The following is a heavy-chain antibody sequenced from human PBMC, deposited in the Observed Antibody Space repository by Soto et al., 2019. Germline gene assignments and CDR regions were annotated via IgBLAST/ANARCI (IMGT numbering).Heavy chain of an antibody. Sequence: EVQLLESGGDVVRPGGSLRLSCAASGFTFSSYAMGWVRQAPGKGLEWVACVSRAGTYTFSADSVRGRFSISRDNSRYTVDLYMNARRGDDTAVYFCVKYTVTEDLGESWGKGTLVSVSS. CDR2: VSRAGTYT. CDR3: VKYTVTEDLGES. D-gene: IGHD3-16*01. V-gene: IGHV3-23*01. J-gene: IGHJ5*02. CDR1: GFTFSSYA.